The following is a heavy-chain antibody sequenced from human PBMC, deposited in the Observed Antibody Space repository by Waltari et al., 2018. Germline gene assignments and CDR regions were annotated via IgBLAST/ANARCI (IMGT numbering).Heavy chain of an antibody. CDR2: INAGNGNT. CDR1: RYPFTSYA. D-gene: IGHD3-22*01. J-gene: IGHJ4*02. CDR3: ARDKGGYDSSGYYSHPMDY. Sequence: QVQLVQSGAEVTKPGASVQVSCKASRYPFTSYAMHWVRQAPGQRLEWMGWINAGNGNTKYSQKFQGRVTITRDTSASTAYMELSSLRSEDTAVYYCARDKGGYDSSGYYSHPMDYWGQGTLVTVSS. V-gene: IGHV1-3*01.